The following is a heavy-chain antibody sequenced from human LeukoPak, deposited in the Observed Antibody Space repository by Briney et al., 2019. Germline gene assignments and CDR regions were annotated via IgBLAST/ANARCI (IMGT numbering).Heavy chain of an antibody. CDR1: GFIFSSYG. CDR3: AKVRYYDFWSGYFGHDWFDP. D-gene: IGHD3-3*01. V-gene: IGHV3-30*02. CDR2: IRYDGSKK. Sequence: GGSLRLSCAASGFIFSSYGMHWVRQAPGKGLEWVAFIRYDGSKKYYADSVKGRFTISRDNSKNTLYLQMNSLRAEDTAVYYCAKVRYYDFWSGYFGHDWFDPWGQGTLVTVSS. J-gene: IGHJ5*02.